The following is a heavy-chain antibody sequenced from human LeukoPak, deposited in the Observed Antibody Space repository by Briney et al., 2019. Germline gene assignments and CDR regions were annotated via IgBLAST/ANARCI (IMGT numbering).Heavy chain of an antibody. CDR1: GFTFSSYW. J-gene: IGHJ4*02. V-gene: IGHV3-7*01. Sequence: GGSLRLSCAASGFTFSSYWMSWVRQAPGKGLEWVANIKQHGSEKYYVDSVKGRFTISRDNAKNSLYLQMNSLRAEDTAVYYCARDHPHTAAAKYYFDYWGQGTLVTVSS. D-gene: IGHD2-2*01. CDR3: ARDHPHTAAAKYYFDY. CDR2: IKQHGSEK.